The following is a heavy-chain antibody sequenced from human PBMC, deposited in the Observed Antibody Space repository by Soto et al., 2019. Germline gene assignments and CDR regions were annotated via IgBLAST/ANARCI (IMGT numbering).Heavy chain of an antibody. V-gene: IGHV5-51*01. Sequence: GESLKISCEGSGYSFTSYWIGWVRQMPGKGLEWMGIIYPGDSDTRYSPSFQGQVTISADKSISTAYLQWSSLKASDTAMYYCARHVQYYYDSSGYYYPWGQGTLVTVSS. CDR1: GYSFTSYW. D-gene: IGHD3-22*01. J-gene: IGHJ5*02. CDR3: ARHVQYYYDSSGYYYP. CDR2: IYPGDSDT.